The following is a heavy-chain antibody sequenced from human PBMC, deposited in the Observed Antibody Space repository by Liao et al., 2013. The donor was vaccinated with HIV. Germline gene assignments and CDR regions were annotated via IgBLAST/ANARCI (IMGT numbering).Heavy chain of an antibody. CDR3: ARFPTVTTGWFDP. J-gene: IGHJ5*02. CDR2: IYSSGST. D-gene: IGHD4-17*01. Sequence: QVQLQESGPGLVKPSETLSLTCSVSYGSISSYYWSWIRQPAGKGLEWIGRIYSSGSTNYNPSLNSRVTISVDTSKNQFSLNLTSVTAADTAVYYCARFPTVTTGWFDPWGQGILVTVSS. V-gene: IGHV4-4*07. CDR1: YGSISSYY.